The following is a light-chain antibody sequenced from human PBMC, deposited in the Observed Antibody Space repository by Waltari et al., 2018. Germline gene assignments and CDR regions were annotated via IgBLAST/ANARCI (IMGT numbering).Light chain of an antibody. J-gene: IGLJ3*02. CDR3: AVWDDSLGGV. V-gene: IGLV1-44*01. CDR2: NDN. Sequence: QSVLTQPPSVSGTPGQRVTISCSGSNSNIGGNSVNWYQQVPGTAPKLLNYNDNQVASGVPDRFSASKSGTSASLAITGLQSEDEADYYCAVWDDSLGGVFGGGTKLTVL. CDR1: NSNIGGNS.